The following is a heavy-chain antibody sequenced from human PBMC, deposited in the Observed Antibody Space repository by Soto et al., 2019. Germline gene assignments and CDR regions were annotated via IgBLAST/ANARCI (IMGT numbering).Heavy chain of an antibody. V-gene: IGHV1-46*01. D-gene: IGHD3-3*01. Sequence: ASVKVSCKASGYTFTSYYIYWVRQAPGQGLEWMGIINPRGGSTSYAQKFQGRVTMTRDTSTTTVYMELSSLKSEDTAVYYCARVSGFWSGYYSPDYGMDVWGQRTTVTVSS. J-gene: IGHJ6*02. CDR2: INPRGGST. CDR1: GYTFTSYY. CDR3: ARVSGFWSGYYSPDYGMDV.